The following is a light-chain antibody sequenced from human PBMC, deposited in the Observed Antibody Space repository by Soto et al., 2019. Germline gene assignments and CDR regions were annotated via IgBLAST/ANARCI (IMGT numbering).Light chain of an antibody. Sequence: IQLTQSPSSLSASVGDRFTVTCRASESISTYLNWFQQKPGTAPKLLIYGAFNLQSGVPSRFSGSGSGTDFTLTISSLQPEDFAPYHCQQSYTTLWTFGQGTKVDIK. J-gene: IGKJ1*01. CDR1: ESISTY. CDR2: GAF. CDR3: QQSYTTLWT. V-gene: IGKV1-39*01.